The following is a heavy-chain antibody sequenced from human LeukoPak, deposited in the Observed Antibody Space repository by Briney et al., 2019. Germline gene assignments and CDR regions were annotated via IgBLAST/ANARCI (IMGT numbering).Heavy chain of an antibody. CDR2: IYYSGST. V-gene: IGHV4-61*01. D-gene: IGHD6-6*01. CDR1: GASITSGSYY. CDR3: ARDSSSGYPVNWFDP. Sequence: PSETLSLTCTVSGASITSGSYYWCWLRQPPGKGLEGIGYIYYSGSTNYNPSLKSRVTISVDTSKNQFSLKLSSVTAADTAVYYCARDSSSGYPVNWFDPWGQGTLVTVSS. J-gene: IGHJ5*02.